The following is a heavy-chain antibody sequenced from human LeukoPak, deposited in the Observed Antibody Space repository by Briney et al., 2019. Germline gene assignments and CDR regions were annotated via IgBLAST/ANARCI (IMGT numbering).Heavy chain of an antibody. D-gene: IGHD4-17*01. CDR3: ARSRGGYGDYGNWFDP. Sequence: PSETLSLTCTVSGYSISSCYYWGWIRQPPGKGLGLTGSIDHSGRTYYNPSLKIRITIAVDTSKHQFPLKLSSVTAADTAVYYCARSRGGYGDYGNWFDPWGEGTLVSVSS. V-gene: IGHV4-38-2*02. J-gene: IGHJ5*02. CDR2: IDHSGRT. CDR1: GYSISSCYY.